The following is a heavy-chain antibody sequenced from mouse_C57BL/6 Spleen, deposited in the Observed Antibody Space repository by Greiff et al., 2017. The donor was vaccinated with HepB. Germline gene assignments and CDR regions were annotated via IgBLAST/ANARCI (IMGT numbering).Heavy chain of an antibody. CDR3: ATYYSNFGLFAY. CDR1: GYTFTSYW. Sequence: QVQLQQPGAELVKPGVSVKLSCKASGYTFTSYWMQWVKQRPGQGLEWIGEIDPSDSYTNYNQKFKGKATLTVDTSSSTAYMQLTSLTSEDSAVYYCATYYSNFGLFAYWGQGTLVTVSA. V-gene: IGHV1-50*01. J-gene: IGHJ3*01. D-gene: IGHD2-5*01. CDR2: IDPSDSYT.